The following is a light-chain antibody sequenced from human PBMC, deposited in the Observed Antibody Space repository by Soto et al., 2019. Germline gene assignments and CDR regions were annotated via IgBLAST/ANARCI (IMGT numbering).Light chain of an antibody. CDR1: GSDVGGYNY. Sequence: QSVLTQPASVSGSPGQSITISCTGTGSDVGGYNYVSWYQHHPGKAPKLVIYDVSDRPSGVSNRFSGSKSGNTASLTISGLQAEDEADFYCSSYTSSSIVVFGGGTKLTV. V-gene: IGLV2-14*03. CDR2: DVS. CDR3: SSYTSSSIVV. J-gene: IGLJ2*01.